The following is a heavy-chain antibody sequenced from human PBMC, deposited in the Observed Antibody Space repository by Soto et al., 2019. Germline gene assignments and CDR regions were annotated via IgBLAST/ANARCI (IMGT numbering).Heavy chain of an antibody. CDR1: GFTFSRYA. CDR2: ISVGGGSI. D-gene: IGHD6-19*01. Sequence: EVQLVESGGGLVQPRRSLRISCAASGFTFSRYAMNWVRQAPGKGLEWVSYISVGGGSIFYADSVKGRFTISRDDAQNSVYLQMNTLRDEDTALYYCVGDDQWAFDVWGQGTMVIVSS. J-gene: IGHJ3*01. CDR3: VGDDQWAFDV. V-gene: IGHV3-48*02.